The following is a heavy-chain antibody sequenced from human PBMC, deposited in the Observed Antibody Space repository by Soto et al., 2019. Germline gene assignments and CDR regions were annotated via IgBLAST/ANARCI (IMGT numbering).Heavy chain of an antibody. Sequence: ASVKVSCKASGYTFTSYYMHWVRQAPGQGLEWMGIINPSGGSTSYAQKFQGRVTMTRDTSTSTVYMELSSLRSEDTAVYYCARKSAGIAAAGSLYFDYWGQGTLVTVS. CDR1: GYTFTSYY. V-gene: IGHV1-46*01. D-gene: IGHD6-13*01. CDR2: INPSGGST. J-gene: IGHJ4*02. CDR3: ARKSAGIAAAGSLYFDY.